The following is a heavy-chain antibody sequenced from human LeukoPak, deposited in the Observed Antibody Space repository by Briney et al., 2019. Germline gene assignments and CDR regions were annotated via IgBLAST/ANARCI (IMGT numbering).Heavy chain of an antibody. CDR1: GFTFSSYA. Sequence: GGSLRLSCAASGFTFSSYAMHWVRQAPGKGLEWVAVISYDGSNKYYADSVKGRFTISRDNAKNTLYLQMNSLRVEDTAVYYCARERDYYGSGAQGVDYWGQGTLVTVSS. D-gene: IGHD3-10*01. V-gene: IGHV3-30-3*01. J-gene: IGHJ4*02. CDR2: ISYDGSNK. CDR3: ARERDYYGSGAQGVDY.